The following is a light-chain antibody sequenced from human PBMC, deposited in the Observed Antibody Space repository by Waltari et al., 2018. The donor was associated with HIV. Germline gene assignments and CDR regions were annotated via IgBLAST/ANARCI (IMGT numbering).Light chain of an antibody. V-gene: IGKV4-1*01. CDR2: WAT. J-gene: IGKJ1*01. Sequence: DVVMNQSPDALVDSLGDRVTINCNSSQSVLFTSNKKNYLALYHQKRGQPPRVLVYWATTRESGAPARFSGRGSGTNFTLTISSLEAEDAAIYDCEQCFMTPPTLGQGTKVEI. CDR1: QSVLFTSNKKNY. CDR3: EQCFMTPPT.